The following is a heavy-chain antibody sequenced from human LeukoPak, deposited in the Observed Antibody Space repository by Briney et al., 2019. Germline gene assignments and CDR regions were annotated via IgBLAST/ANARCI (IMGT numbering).Heavy chain of an antibody. CDR1: GFTFSSYG. Sequence: GGSLRLSCAASGFTFSSYGMHWVRQAPGKGLEWVAFIRYDGSNNYYADSVKGRFTISRDNSKNTLYLQVNSLRAEDTAVYYCAKTSSSSWYGDYWGQGTLVTVSS. CDR3: AKTSSSSWYGDY. V-gene: IGHV3-30*02. CDR2: IRYDGSNN. J-gene: IGHJ4*02. D-gene: IGHD6-13*01.